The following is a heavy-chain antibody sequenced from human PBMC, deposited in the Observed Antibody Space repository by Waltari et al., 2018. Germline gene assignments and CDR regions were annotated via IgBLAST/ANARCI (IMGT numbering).Heavy chain of an antibody. D-gene: IGHD3-22*01. CDR2: ISYNARNI. J-gene: IGHJ6*02. V-gene: IGHV3-30*04. Sequence: QVPLVESGGGVVLPGRSLRLSCAASELTFISFAMPWVRQASGKGPEWVAVISYNARNIYYVDSVKGRFTISRDNSKKTLYLQMNSLRADDTAVYYCARDYCDRTNCHGMDVWGQGTTVTVSS. CDR3: ARDYCDRTNCHGMDV. CDR1: ELTFISFA.